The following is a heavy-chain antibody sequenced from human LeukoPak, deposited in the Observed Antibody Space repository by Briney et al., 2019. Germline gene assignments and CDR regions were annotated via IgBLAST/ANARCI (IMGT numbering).Heavy chain of an antibody. CDR3: ARRGLGGSYYFDY. Sequence: SETLSLTCTVSGGSISSSSYYWGWIRQPPGKGLEWIGSIYYSGSTYYNPSLKSRVTISVDTSENQFSLKLSSVTAADTAVYYCARRGLGGSYYFDYWGQGTLVTVSS. J-gene: IGHJ4*02. CDR2: IYYSGST. D-gene: IGHD2-15*01. V-gene: IGHV4-39*01. CDR1: GGSISSSSYY.